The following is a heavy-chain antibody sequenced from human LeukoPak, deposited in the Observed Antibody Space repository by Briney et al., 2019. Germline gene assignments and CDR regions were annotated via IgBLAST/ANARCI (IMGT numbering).Heavy chain of an antibody. Sequence: GASVKVSCRASGYSFSSYGISWVRQAPGQGLEWMGWISAYNGNTNYAQKLQGRVTMTTDTSTSTAYMELRSLRSDDTAVYYCARDWNGMYGGSHKTGDYWGQGTLVTVSS. V-gene: IGHV1-18*01. D-gene: IGHD1-26*01. CDR2: ISAYNGNT. CDR3: ARDWNGMYGGSHKTGDY. J-gene: IGHJ4*02. CDR1: GYSFSSYG.